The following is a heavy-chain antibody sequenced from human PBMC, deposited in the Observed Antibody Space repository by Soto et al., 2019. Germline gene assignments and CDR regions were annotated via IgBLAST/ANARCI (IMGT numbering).Heavy chain of an antibody. CDR3: ARVGLGGPLRSTNWFDP. Sequence: QVQLQESGPGLVKPSETLSLTCTVSGGSISTYYWSWIRQPPGKGLEWIGYIYYSGSTNYSPSLKGRVTISVDTSKNQFSLNLNAVTAADTAVYYCARVGLGGPLRSTNWFDPWGQGTLVTVSS. V-gene: IGHV4-59*01. D-gene: IGHD3-16*01. J-gene: IGHJ5*02. CDR2: IYYSGST. CDR1: GGSISTYY.